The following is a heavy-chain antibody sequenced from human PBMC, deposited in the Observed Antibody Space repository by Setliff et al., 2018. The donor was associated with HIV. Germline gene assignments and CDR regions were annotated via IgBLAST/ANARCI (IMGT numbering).Heavy chain of an antibody. V-gene: IGHV4-34*01. CDR1: GGAFSGYY. CDR2: VNHKGVA. J-gene: IGHJ4*02. D-gene: IGHD2-21*02. Sequence: TLSLTCAVYGGAFSGYYWTWIRQSPGRGLEWIGEVNHKGVANYSPSLMRRATISADTSKNQFSLRLSSVTAADTAMYYCAISIVGVTSEMYWAQGTLVTVSS. CDR3: AISIVGVTSEMY.